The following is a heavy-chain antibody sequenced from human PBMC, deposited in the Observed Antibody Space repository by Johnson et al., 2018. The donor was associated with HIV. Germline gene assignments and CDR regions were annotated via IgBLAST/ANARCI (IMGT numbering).Heavy chain of an antibody. Sequence: EVQLVESGGGLVKPGGSLRLSCAASGFTVSSNYMSWVRQAPGKGLEWVSVIYSGGSTYYADSVKGRFTISRDNSKNLTNLQMNSMRAEDTAVYYCARDYSNPPHAFDIWGQGKMVTVSS. V-gene: IGHV3-66*01. CDR3: ARDYSNPPHAFDI. CDR2: IYSGGST. D-gene: IGHD4-11*01. J-gene: IGHJ3*02. CDR1: GFTVSSNY.